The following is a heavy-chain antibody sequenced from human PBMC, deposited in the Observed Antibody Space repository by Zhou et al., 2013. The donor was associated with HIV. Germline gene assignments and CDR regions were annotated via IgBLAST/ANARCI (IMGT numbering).Heavy chain of an antibody. J-gene: IGHJ4*02. CDR1: GFTFNTYS. D-gene: IGHD7-27*01. V-gene: IGHV3-48*01. CDR2: ISPNSDPT. CDR3: VRDKNWGFDY. Sequence: EVQLMESGGGLVQPGGSLRLSCAASGFTFNTYSMNWVRQAPGKGLEWISHISPNSDPTAYAGSVRGRFTISRDNAKNSLFLQMDSLRAEDTAVYYCVRDKNWGFDYWGQGTLVTVSS.